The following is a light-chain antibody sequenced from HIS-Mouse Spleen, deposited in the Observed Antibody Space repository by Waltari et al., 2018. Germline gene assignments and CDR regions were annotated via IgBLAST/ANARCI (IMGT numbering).Light chain of an antibody. CDR2: EGS. V-gene: IGLV2-23*01. CDR3: CSYAGSSTL. J-gene: IGLJ2*01. Sequence: QSALTQPASVSGSPGQSITISCTGTSGDVGSYNLVSWYQQPPGKAPKLMIYEGSKRPSGLSNRFSGSKSGNTASLTISGLQAEDEADYYCCSYAGSSTLFGGGTKLTVL. CDR1: SGDVGSYNL.